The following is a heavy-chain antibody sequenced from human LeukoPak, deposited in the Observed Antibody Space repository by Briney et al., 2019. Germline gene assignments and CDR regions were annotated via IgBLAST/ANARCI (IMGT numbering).Heavy chain of an antibody. D-gene: IGHD2-2*02. CDR1: GYSFTSYW. V-gene: IGHV5-51*01. CDR2: IYPGDSDT. Sequence: GESLKISCKGSGYSFTSYWIDWVRQMPGKGLEWMGIIYPGDSDTRYSPSFQGQVTISADKSISTAYLQWSSLKASDTAMYYCARATVDCSSTSCYTVYYFDYWGQGTLVTVSS. CDR3: ARATVDCSSTSCYTVYYFDY. J-gene: IGHJ4*02.